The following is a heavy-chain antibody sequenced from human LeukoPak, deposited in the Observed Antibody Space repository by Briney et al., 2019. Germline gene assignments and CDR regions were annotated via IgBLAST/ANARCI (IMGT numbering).Heavy chain of an antibody. D-gene: IGHD3-9*01. Sequence: GASVKVSCKASGYTFTSYAMNWVRQAPGQGLGWMGWINTNTGNPTYAQGFTGRFVFSLDTSVSTAYLQISSLKAEDTAVYYCARDLRYFDWLSGVFDYWGQGTLVTVSS. V-gene: IGHV7-4-1*02. CDR2: INTNTGNP. J-gene: IGHJ4*02. CDR3: ARDLRYFDWLSGVFDY. CDR1: GYTFTSYA.